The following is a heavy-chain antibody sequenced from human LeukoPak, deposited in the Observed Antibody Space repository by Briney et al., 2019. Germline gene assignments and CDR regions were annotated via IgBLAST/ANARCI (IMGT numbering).Heavy chain of an antibody. CDR3: AGDLGHYDSSGIRDYYFDY. CDR1: GFTVSSNY. V-gene: IGHV3-53*01. CDR2: IYSGGST. Sequence: QPGGSLRLSCAASGFTVSSNYMSWVRQAPGKGLEWVSVIYSGGSTYYADSVKGRFTISRDNSKNTLYLQMNSLRAEDTAVYYCAGDLGHYDSSGIRDYYFDYWGQGTLVTVSS. J-gene: IGHJ4*02. D-gene: IGHD3-22*01.